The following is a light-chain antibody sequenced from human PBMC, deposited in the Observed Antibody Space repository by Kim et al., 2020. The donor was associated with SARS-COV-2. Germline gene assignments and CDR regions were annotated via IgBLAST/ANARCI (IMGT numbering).Light chain of an antibody. CDR3: QQYGTSPYT. CDR1: QSLNRRY. Sequence: EIVLTQSPGILSLSPGERATLSCRASQSLNRRYLAWYQQKPGQAPRLLIYAASSRDSGIPDRFSGSGSGTDFTLTISRLEPEDLAVYYCQQYGTSPYTFGQGTKLEI. CDR2: AAS. J-gene: IGKJ2*01. V-gene: IGKV3-20*01.